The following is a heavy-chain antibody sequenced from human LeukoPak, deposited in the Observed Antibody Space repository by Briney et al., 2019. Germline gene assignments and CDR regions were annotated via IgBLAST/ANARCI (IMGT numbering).Heavy chain of an antibody. Sequence: PGGSLRLSCAASGSTFSSTWMSWVRQAPGKGLEWVANIIQDGTEKYYVDSVKGRFTISRENAKSSVYLQMNSQRAEHTAVYYCARADLRTAISARAFDFWGQGTMVTVSS. J-gene: IGHJ3*01. CDR1: GSTFSSTW. CDR3: ARADLRTAISARAFDF. V-gene: IGHV3-7*04. CDR2: IIQDGTEK. D-gene: IGHD2-21*02.